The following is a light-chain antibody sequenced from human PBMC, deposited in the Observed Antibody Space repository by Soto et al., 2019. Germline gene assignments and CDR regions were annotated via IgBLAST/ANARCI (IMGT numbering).Light chain of an antibody. CDR3: QQRHMWPIT. J-gene: IGKJ5*01. V-gene: IGKV1-5*01. Sequence: DIHMTQSPSTLSASLGDRVSITCRASQSINSWLAWYQQKPGKAPKLLIYDAYNRATGIPPRFSGSGSGTDFTLTISSLEPEDSAVYYCQQRHMWPITFGQGTRLEIK. CDR2: DAY. CDR1: QSINSW.